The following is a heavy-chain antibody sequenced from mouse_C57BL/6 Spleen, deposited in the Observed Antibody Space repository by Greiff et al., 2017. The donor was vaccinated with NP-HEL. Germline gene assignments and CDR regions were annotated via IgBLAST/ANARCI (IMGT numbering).Heavy chain of an antibody. J-gene: IGHJ1*03. Sequence: EVQLMESGGGLVQPGGSLKLSCAASGFTFSDYYMYWVRQTPEKRLEWVAYISNGGGSTYYPDTVKGRFTISRDNAKNTLYLQMSRLKSEDTAMYYCARREVTTRYFDVWGTGTTVTVSS. CDR1: GFTFSDYY. CDR2: ISNGGGST. CDR3: ARREVTTRYFDV. D-gene: IGHD2-2*01. V-gene: IGHV5-12*01.